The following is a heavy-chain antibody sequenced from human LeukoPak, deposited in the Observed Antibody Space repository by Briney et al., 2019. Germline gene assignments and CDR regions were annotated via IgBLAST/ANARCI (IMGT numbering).Heavy chain of an antibody. CDR3: ARQYYDSSGYYPWYFDQ. V-gene: IGHV4-39*01. J-gene: IGHJ4*02. Sequence: PSETLSPTCTVSGGSFSRSRYYWGWIRQPPGKGQEWIGSMYYSGSTYYNQSLKSRVTVSVDTSKNQFALKLTSVTAADTAVYYCARQYYDSSGYYPWYFDQWGQGTLVTVSS. CDR1: GGSFSRSRYY. CDR2: MYYSGST. D-gene: IGHD3-22*01.